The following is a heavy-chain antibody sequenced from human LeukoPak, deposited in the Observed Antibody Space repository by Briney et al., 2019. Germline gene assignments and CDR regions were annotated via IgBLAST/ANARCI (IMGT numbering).Heavy chain of an antibody. Sequence: GGSLRLSCAASGFDFSSNWMHWDRHAPGQGLVWVSRIKGDGISTNYADSVKGRFTISRDIAKNTLYLQMNSLRAEDTGVYYCAKDHYWSIDYWGRGTLVTVSS. D-gene: IGHD3-3*01. V-gene: IGHV3-74*01. J-gene: IGHJ4*02. CDR2: IKGDGIST. CDR3: AKDHYWSIDY. CDR1: GFDFSSNW.